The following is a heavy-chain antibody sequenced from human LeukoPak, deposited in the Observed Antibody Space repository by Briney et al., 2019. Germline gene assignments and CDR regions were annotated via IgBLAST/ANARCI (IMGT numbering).Heavy chain of an antibody. CDR3: ARHIGGGIEDMDV. V-gene: IGHV4-59*08. J-gene: IGHJ6*03. CDR2: IYVTGST. D-gene: IGHD3-10*01. Sequence: SGTLSLTCTVSDGSIGTYYWSWIRQTPGKGLEWIGYIYVTGSTRYNPYLQSRVTISVDTSRNQFFLKMSSVTAADTAVYYCARHIGGGIEDMDVWGKGTKVTVSS. CDR1: DGSIGTYY.